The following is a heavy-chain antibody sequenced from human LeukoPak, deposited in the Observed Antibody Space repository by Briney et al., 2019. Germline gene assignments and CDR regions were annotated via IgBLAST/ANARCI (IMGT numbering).Heavy chain of an antibody. Sequence: PSETLSLTCTVSSGSISSYYWSWIRQPPGKGLEWIGYIYYSGSTNYNPSLKSRVTISVDTSKNQFSLKLSSVTAADTAVYYCARGGIAADYYYGMDVWGQGTTVTVSS. CDR2: IYYSGST. J-gene: IGHJ6*02. V-gene: IGHV4-59*01. CDR3: ARGGIAADYYYGMDV. D-gene: IGHD6-6*01. CDR1: SGSISSYY.